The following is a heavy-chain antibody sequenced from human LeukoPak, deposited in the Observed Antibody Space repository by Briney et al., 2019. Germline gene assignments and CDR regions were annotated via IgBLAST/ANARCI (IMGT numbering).Heavy chain of an antibody. Sequence: ASVTVSCKASGYTFTDYLMHWVRQAPGQGLEWMGWISPNSGDTKYAQKFQGRVTMTRDTSISTAYMEVSRLRSDDTAVYYCVRGLTTVATWLYLWGRGTLVTVSS. CDR2: ISPNSGDT. V-gene: IGHV1-2*02. D-gene: IGHD4-17*01. CDR3: VRGLTTVATWLYL. CDR1: GYTFTDYL. J-gene: IGHJ2*01.